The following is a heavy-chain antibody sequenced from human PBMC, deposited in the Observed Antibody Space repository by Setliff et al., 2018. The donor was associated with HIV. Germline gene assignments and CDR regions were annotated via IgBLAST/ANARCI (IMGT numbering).Heavy chain of an antibody. Sequence: SVKVSCKASGYPFTNFGISWVRQAPGQGLEWMGGIIPLFGTTKNAQKFQGRVTITADESTSTAYMELSSLRSEDTAVYYCARDPFPSTNYYDSSAYPFAEYFQHWGQGTLVTVSS. CDR1: GYPFTNFG. D-gene: IGHD3-22*01. V-gene: IGHV1-69*13. CDR2: IIPLFGTT. J-gene: IGHJ1*01. CDR3: ARDPFPSTNYYDSSAYPFAEYFQH.